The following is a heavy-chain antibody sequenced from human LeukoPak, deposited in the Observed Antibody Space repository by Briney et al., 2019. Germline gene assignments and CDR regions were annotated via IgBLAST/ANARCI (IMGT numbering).Heavy chain of an antibody. Sequence: PGGSLRLSCAASGFTFSNYGMHWVRQAPGKGLEWVAVMSYDGNNKYYADSVKGRFTISRDNSKNTLYLQMYSLRAEDTAVYYCAKDQGYSSSWYTFDIWGQGTMVTVSS. CDR1: GFTFSNYG. V-gene: IGHV3-30*18. J-gene: IGHJ3*02. CDR2: MSYDGNNK. D-gene: IGHD6-13*01. CDR3: AKDQGYSSSWYTFDI.